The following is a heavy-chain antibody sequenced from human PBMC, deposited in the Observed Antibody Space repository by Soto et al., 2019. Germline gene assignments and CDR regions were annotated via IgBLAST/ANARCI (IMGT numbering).Heavy chain of an antibody. D-gene: IGHD3-10*01. CDR3: ARARYYASWSRTLYYFDY. J-gene: IGHJ4*02. V-gene: IGHV4-39*07. CDR2: IYHSGST. CDR1: GDSISSSSYF. Sequence: PSETLFLTCSVSGDSISSSSYFWGWIRQPPGKGLEWSGYIYHSGSTCYYPSLKSGVTISVDRSKSQFSLKLSSVTAADSAVYYCARARYYASWSRTLYYFDYSGQGIRVTVAS.